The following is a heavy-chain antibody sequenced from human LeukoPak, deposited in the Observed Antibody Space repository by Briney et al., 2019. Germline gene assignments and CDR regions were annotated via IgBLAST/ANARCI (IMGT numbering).Heavy chain of an antibody. CDR1: GFTVSSNY. CDR2: MYSGGST. J-gene: IGHJ2*01. Sequence: HPGGSLRLSCAASGFTVSSNYMNWVRQAPGKGLEWVSVMYSGGSTFYGDSVKGRFTISRDNSMNTLYLQMNSLRVEDTAVYFCAKAALVDWYFDLWGRGTLVTVSS. D-gene: IGHD5-18*01. CDR3: AKAALVDWYFDL. V-gene: IGHV3-66*01.